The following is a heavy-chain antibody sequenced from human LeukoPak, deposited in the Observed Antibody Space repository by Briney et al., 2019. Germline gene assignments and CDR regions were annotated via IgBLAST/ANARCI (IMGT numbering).Heavy chain of an antibody. CDR2: IYYSGST. D-gene: IGHD3-16*01. V-gene: IGHV4-59*01. Sequence: PSETLSLTCTVSGGSISSSYWSWIRQPPGKGLRWIGYIYYSGSTNYNPSLKSRVTISVDTSKKQFSLKLSSATAADTAVYYCARVLDLSKRGLDAFDIWGQGTMVTVSS. CDR3: ARVLDLSKRGLDAFDI. J-gene: IGHJ3*02. CDR1: GGSISSSY.